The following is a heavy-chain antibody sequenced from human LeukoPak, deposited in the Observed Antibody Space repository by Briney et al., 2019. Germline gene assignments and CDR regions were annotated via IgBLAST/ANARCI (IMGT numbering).Heavy chain of an antibody. CDR2: INHSGST. Sequence: SETLSLTCAVYGGSFSGYYWSWIRQPPGKGLEWIGEINHSGSTNYNPSLKSRVTISVDTSKNQFSLKLSSVTAADTAVYYCARGLRLNWTHAVRGIYSWFDPWGQGTLVTVSS. J-gene: IGHJ5*02. CDR3: ARGLRLNWTHAVRGIYSWFDP. CDR1: GGSFSGYY. V-gene: IGHV4-34*01. D-gene: IGHD3-10*01.